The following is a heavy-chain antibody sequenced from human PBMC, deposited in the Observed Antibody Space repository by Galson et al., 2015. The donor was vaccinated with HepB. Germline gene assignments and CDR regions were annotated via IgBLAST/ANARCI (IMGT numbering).Heavy chain of an antibody. V-gene: IGHV3-23*01. J-gene: IGHJ4*02. CDR2: IGVNAGST. Sequence: PLRLSCAASGFTFSSLGMTWVRQAPGKGLECVSAIGVNAGSTDYADSVKGRSTIPRDNSKNMLYLQMNNLRAEDTAVYYCAKGTTNIDYWGQGTLVTVSS. CDR1: GFTFSSLG. D-gene: IGHD1-1*01. CDR3: AKGTTNIDY.